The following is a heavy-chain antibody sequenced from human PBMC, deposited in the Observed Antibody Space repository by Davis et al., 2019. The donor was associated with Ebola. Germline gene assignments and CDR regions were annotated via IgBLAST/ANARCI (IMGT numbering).Heavy chain of an antibody. V-gene: IGHV3-13*01. CDR3: ARKAPADYYYYYGMDV. D-gene: IGHD6-13*01. Sequence: PGGSLRLSCAASGFTFDDYAMHWVRQATGKGLEWVSAIGTAGDTYYPGSVKGRFTISRENAKNSLYLQMNSLRAEDTAVYYCARKAPADYYYYYGMDVWGQGTTVTVSS. CDR2: IGTAGDT. CDR1: GFTFDDYA. J-gene: IGHJ6*02.